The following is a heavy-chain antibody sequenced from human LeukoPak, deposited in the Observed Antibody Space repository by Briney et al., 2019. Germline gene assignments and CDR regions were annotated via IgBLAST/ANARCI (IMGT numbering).Heavy chain of an antibody. V-gene: IGHV3-64D*06. J-gene: IGHJ4*02. Sequence: GGSLRLSCSASGFTFSSYAMHWVRQAPGKGLEYVSAISSNGGSTYYADSVKGRFTISRDNSKNTLYPQMSSLRAEDTAVYYCVKGAGYCSGGSCYFFFDYWGQGTLVTVSS. CDR3: VKGAGYCSGGSCYFFFDY. D-gene: IGHD2-15*01. CDR2: ISSNGGST. CDR1: GFTFSSYA.